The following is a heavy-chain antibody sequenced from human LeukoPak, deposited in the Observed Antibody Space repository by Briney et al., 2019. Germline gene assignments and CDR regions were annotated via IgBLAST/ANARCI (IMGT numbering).Heavy chain of an antibody. CDR2: VSRSSSYT. CDR3: AKELERYFDW. J-gene: IGHJ4*02. D-gene: IGHD3-9*01. CDR1: GFSFSGYS. Sequence: GGSLRLSCAASGFSFSGYSMNWVRQAPGEGLEWVSSVSRSSSYTYYADSVKGRFTISRDNGKNALYLQMNSLRAEDTAVYYCAKELERYFDWWGQGTLVTVSS. V-gene: IGHV3-21*06.